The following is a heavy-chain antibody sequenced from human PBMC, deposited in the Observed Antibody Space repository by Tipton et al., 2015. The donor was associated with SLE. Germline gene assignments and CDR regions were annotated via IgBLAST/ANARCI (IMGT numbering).Heavy chain of an antibody. CDR1: GFTFSNYG. CDR2: IIGSGGVT. D-gene: IGHD5-18*01. Sequence: SLRLSCAASGFTFSNYGMSWVRQAPGKGLEWVSTIIGSGGVTFYADSLKGRFTISRDNSKNTLYLQMDSLRAEDTAVYFCAKSVVGLQLLEYWGQGTLVTVSS. J-gene: IGHJ4*02. V-gene: IGHV3-23*01. CDR3: AKSVVGLQLLEY.